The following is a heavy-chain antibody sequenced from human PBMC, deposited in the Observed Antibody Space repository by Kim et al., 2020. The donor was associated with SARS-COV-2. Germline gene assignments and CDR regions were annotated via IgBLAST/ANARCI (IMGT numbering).Heavy chain of an antibody. J-gene: IGHJ5*01. CDR3: ARDVEGYYYGSGVNWFDS. Sequence: ASVKVSCKASGYTFTSYGISWVRQAPGQGLEWMGWISAYNGNTNYAQKLQGRVTMTTDTSTSTAYMELRSLRSDDTAVYYCARDVEGYYYGSGVNWFDSWGQGTLVTVSS. CDR2: ISAYNGNT. D-gene: IGHD3-10*01. CDR1: GYTFTSYG. V-gene: IGHV1-18*01.